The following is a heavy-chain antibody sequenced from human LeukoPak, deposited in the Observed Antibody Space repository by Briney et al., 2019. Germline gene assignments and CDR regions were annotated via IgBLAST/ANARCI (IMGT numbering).Heavy chain of an antibody. CDR2: IYSGGSI. V-gene: IGHV3-53*01. D-gene: IGHD3-3*01. CDR3: ARAQFWSGYNWFDP. J-gene: IGHJ5*02. CDR1: GFTVSSSY. Sequence: GGSLRLSCAASGFTVSSSYMSWVRQAPGKGLEWVSIIYSGGSIYYADSVKGRFTISRDNSNNTLHFQMNSLRAEDTAVYYCARAQFWSGYNWFDPWGQGTLVTVSS.